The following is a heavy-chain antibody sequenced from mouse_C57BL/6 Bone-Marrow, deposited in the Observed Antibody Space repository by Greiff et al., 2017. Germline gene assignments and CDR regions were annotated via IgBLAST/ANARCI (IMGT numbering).Heavy chain of an antibody. Sequence: EVQLQESGGDLVKPGGSLKLSCAASGFTFSSYGMSWVRQTPDKRLEWVATISSGGSYTYYPDSVKGRFTISRDNAKNTLYLQMSSLKSEDTAMYYCARRGTVGYAMDYWGQGTSVTVSS. J-gene: IGHJ4*01. V-gene: IGHV5-6*01. CDR1: GFTFSSYG. D-gene: IGHD1-1*01. CDR2: ISSGGSYT. CDR3: ARRGTVGYAMDY.